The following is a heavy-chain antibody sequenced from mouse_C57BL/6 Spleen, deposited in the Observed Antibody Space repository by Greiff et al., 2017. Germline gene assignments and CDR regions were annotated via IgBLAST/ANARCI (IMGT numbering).Heavy chain of an antibody. V-gene: IGHV1-64*01. CDR1: GYTFTSYW. J-gene: IGHJ2*01. D-gene: IGHD1-2*01. CDR2: IHPNSGST. CDR3: ARSLLRQYFDY. Sequence: VQLQQPGAELVKPGASVKLSCKASGYTFTSYWMHWVKQRPGQGLEWIGMIHPNSGSTNYNEKFKSKATLTVDKSSSTAYMQLSSLTSEDSAVYYCARSLLRQYFDYWGQGTTLTVSS.